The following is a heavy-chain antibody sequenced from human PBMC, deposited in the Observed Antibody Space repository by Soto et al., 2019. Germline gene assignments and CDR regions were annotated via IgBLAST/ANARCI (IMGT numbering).Heavy chain of an antibody. CDR2: IYYSGST. D-gene: IGHD3-3*02. CDR1: GVSISSSSYY. V-gene: IGHV4-39*01. J-gene: IGHJ5*02. Sequence: TSETLSLTSTVSGVSISSSSYYWGWIRQPPGKGLEWIGSIYYSGSTYYNPSLKSRVTISVDTSKNQFSLKLSSVTAADTAVYYCASPKIAFYNWFDPWGQGTLVTVSS. CDR3: ASPKIAFYNWFDP.